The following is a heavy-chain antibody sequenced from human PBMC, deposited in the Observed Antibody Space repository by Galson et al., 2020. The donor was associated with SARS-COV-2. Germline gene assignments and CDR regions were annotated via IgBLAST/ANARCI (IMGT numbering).Heavy chain of an antibody. V-gene: IGHV4-30-2*01. J-gene: IGHJ3*02. CDR3: ARLHYGEYAPEAFDI. CDR2: ISHSGGT. D-gene: IGHD4-17*01. Sequence: SQTLSLTCAVSGTSISSGSYSWNWIRQPPGKGPAWIGYISHSGGTYYNPSLKSRVTISGDRSKNQFSLRLSSVTAADTAVYYCARLHYGEYAPEAFDIWGPGTRVTVAS. CDR1: GTSISSGSYS.